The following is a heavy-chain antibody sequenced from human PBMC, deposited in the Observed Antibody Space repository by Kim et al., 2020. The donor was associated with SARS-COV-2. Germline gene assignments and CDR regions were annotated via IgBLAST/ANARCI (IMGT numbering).Heavy chain of an antibody. D-gene: IGHD7-27*01. Sequence: TDQAQTLQSRVTMTTDTSTSTGYMELRSLRPDDTAMYYCARWATGDPVFDYWGQGTLVTVSS. V-gene: IGHV1-18*01. J-gene: IGHJ4*02. CDR3: ARWATGDPVFDY. CDR2: T.